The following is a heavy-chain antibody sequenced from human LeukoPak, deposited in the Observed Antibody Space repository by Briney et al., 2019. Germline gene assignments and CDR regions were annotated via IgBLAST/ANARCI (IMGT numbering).Heavy chain of an antibody. CDR2: ISWNSGSI. D-gene: IGHD2-2*01. V-gene: IGHV3-9*01. CDR3: AKDRHAPGRYCSSTSCFPFDS. CDR1: GFTFDDYA. Sequence: GRSLRLSCAASGFTFDDYAMHWVRQPPGKGLEWVSGISWNSGSIGYADSVKGRFTISRDNAKNSLYLQMNSLRAEDTAVYYCAKDRHAPGRYCSSTSCFPFDSWGQGTLVTVSS. J-gene: IGHJ5*01.